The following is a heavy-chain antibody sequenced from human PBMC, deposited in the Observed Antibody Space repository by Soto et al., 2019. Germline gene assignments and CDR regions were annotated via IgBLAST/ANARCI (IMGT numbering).Heavy chain of an antibody. V-gene: IGHV3-7*01. CDR2: IKQDGSEK. CDR1: GFTFSSYW. D-gene: IGHD4-17*01. J-gene: IGHJ4*02. Sequence: GSLRLSCAASGFTFSSYWMSWVRQAPGKGLEWVANIKQDGSEKYYVDSVKGRFTISRDNAKNSPYLQMNSLRAEDTAVYYCARVSYGDYDLDYWGQGTLVTVSS. CDR3: ARVSYGDYDLDY.